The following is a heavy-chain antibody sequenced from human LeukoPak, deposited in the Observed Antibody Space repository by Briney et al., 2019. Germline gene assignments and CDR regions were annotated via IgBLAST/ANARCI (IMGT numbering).Heavy chain of an antibody. CDR2: IWYDGSNK. D-gene: IGHD2-21*02. CDR1: GFTFSSYG. V-gene: IGHV3-33*01. J-gene: IGHJ6*02. CDR3: ARDRVDCGGDCYSRGYYYYYYGMDV. Sequence: PGGSLRLSCAASGFTFSSYGMHWVRQAPGKGLEWVAVIWYDGSNKYYADSVKGRFTISRDNSKNTLYLQMNSLRAEDTAVYYCARDRVDCGGDCYSRGYYYYYYGMDVWGQGTTVTVSS.